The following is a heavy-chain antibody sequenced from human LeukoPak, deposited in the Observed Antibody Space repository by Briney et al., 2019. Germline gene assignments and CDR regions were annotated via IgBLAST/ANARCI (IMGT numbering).Heavy chain of an antibody. D-gene: IGHD3-22*01. CDR3: AISYDSSGYPQRYFDY. Sequence: ASVKVSCKASGYTFTSYYMHWVRQAPRQGLEWMGIINPSGGSTSYAQKFQGRVTITTDESTSTAYMELSSLRSEDTAVYYCAISYDSSGYPQRYFDYWGQGTLVTVSS. CDR1: GYTFTSYY. CDR2: INPSGGST. J-gene: IGHJ4*02. V-gene: IGHV1-46*01.